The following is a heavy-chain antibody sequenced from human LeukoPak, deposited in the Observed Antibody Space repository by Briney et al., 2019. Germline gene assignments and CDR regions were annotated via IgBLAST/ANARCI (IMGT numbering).Heavy chain of an antibody. J-gene: IGHJ4*02. D-gene: IGHD1-1*01. CDR1: GYTFTSYG. CDR2: ISAYNGNT. V-gene: IGHV1-18*01. CDR3: ARGPPWNPLGALDY. Sequence: AASVKVSCKASGYTFTSYGISWVRQAPGQGLEWMGWISAYNGNTNYAQKLQGRVTMTTDTSTSTAYMELRSLRSDDTAVYYCARGPPWNPLGALDYWGQGTLVTVSS.